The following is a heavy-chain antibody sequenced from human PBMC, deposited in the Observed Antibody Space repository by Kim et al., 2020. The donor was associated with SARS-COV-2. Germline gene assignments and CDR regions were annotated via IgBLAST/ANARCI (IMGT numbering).Heavy chain of an antibody. J-gene: IGHJ3*02. CDR1: GGSISSYY. D-gene: IGHD3-3*01. V-gene: IGHV4-59*13. CDR2: IYYSGST. CDR3: ARALPSFGDAFDI. Sequence: SETLSLTCTVSGGSISSYYWSWIRQPPGKGLEWIGYIYYSGSTNYNPSLKSRVTISVDTSKNQFSLKLSSVTAADTAVYYCARALPSFGDAFDIWGQGTMVTVSS.